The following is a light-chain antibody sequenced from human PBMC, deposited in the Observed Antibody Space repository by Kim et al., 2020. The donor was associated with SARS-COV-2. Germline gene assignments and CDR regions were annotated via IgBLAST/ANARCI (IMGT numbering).Light chain of an antibody. V-gene: IGLV3-19*01. J-gene: IGLJ2*01. CDR3: SSRDSNSYHLV. Sequence: SSELTQDSAVSVALGQTVRITCQGDSLRNYYASWYQQKPGQAPVLVIYGKNNRPSGIPDRFSGSSSGNTASLTITGAQAEDEADYYCSSRDSNSYHLVIGGGTQLTVL. CDR2: GKN. CDR1: SLRNYY.